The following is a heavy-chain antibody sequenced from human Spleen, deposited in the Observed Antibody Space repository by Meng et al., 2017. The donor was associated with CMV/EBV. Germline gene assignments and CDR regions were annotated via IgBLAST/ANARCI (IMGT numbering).Heavy chain of an antibody. Sequence: ASSRTWSPQPPGNGLDWNARITLIGSTYYNLSLKNPVTISRDTSKNQFSLKLTSVTAADTAVYDCARVPSLVYCTSTSCPRETYFDYWGQGTLVTVSS. CDR1: ASS. J-gene: IGHJ4*02. D-gene: IGHD2-2*01. CDR2: ITLIGST. CDR3: ARVPSLVYCTSTSCPRETYFDY. V-gene: IGHV4-34*01.